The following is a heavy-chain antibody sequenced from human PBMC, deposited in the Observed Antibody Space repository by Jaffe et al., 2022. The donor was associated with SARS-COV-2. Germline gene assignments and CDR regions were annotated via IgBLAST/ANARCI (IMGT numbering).Heavy chain of an antibody. CDR3: ARDHSTKDSHFDY. CDR2: ISYDGSYK. J-gene: IGHJ4*02. D-gene: IGHD2-2*01. V-gene: IGHV3-30*04. CDR1: GFTFSSYA. Sequence: QMQLVESGGGVVQPGRSLRLSCAASGFTFSSYALHWVRQPPGKGLEWVAVISYDGSYKYYADSVKGRFTISRDNSKNTVYLQMNSLRTDDTAVYYCARDHSTKDSHFDYWGQGTLVTVSS.